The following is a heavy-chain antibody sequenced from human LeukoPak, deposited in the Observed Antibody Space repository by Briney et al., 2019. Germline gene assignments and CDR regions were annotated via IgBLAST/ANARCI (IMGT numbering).Heavy chain of an antibody. CDR2: INSDGRGT. Sequence: GGSLGLSCAASGFTFSSNWMHWVRQGPGKGLVWVSRINSDGRGTSYADSVKGRFTISRDNAKNTLYLQMNSLRAEDTAVYYCARAGEGLLAYSFDIWGQGTMVTVSS. J-gene: IGHJ3*02. CDR3: ARAGEGLLAYSFDI. V-gene: IGHV3-74*01. CDR1: GFTFSSNW. D-gene: IGHD1-26*01.